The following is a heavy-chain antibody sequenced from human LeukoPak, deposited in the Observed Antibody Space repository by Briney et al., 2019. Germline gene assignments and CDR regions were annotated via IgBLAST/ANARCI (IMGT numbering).Heavy chain of an antibody. CDR3: ARVISGSYLDY. V-gene: IGHV4-59*01. CDR1: GGSISSYY. CDR2: IYYSGST. D-gene: IGHD1-26*01. Sequence: KPSETLSLTCTVSGGSISSYYWSWNRQPPGKGLEWIGYIYYSGSTNYNPSLKSRVTISVDTSKNQFSLKLSSVTAADTAVYYCARVISGSYLDYWGQGTLVTVSS. J-gene: IGHJ4*02.